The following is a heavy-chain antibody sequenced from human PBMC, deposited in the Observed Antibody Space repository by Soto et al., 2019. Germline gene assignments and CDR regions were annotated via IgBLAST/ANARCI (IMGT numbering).Heavy chain of an antibody. CDR1: GGTFSSYA. V-gene: IGHV1-69*06. CDR2: IIPIFGTA. D-gene: IGHD3-10*01. CDR3: ARMNYYGSGSYYKGTVDY. J-gene: IGHJ4*02. Sequence: QVQLVQSGAEVKKPGSSVKVSCKASGGTFSSYAISWVRQAPGQGLEWMGGIIPIFGTANYAQKFQGRVTITADKSTSTAYMELSSLRSEDTAVYYCARMNYYGSGSYYKGTVDYWGQGTLVTVSS.